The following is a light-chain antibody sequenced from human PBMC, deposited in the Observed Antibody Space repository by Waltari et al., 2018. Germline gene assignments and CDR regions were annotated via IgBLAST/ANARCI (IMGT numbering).Light chain of an antibody. J-gene: IGLJ2*01. CDR3: SSYSTSSSLIL. CDR2: DVN. V-gene: IGLV2-14*03. CDR1: SSDVGGHDY. Sequence: QSALSQPASVSGSPGQSITISCTGASSDVGGHDYVSWYQQHPGKAPKLIIRDVNNRPSGVSNRFSGSKSGNTASLTISGLQAEDEADYYCSSYSTSSSLILFGEGTEVTVL.